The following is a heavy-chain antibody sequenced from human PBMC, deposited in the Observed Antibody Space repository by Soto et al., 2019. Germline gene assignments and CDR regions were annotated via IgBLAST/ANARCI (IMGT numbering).Heavy chain of an antibody. J-gene: IGHJ4*02. CDR1: GFTFSSYA. CDR2: ISGGDDST. Sequence: GGSLRLSCAASGFTFSSYAMSWVRQAPGKGLEWVSAISGGDDSTYYADSVKGRFTISRDNSKNTLYLQMNSLRAEDTAVYYCAKPQGIAAPSYWGQGTLVTVSS. CDR3: AKPQGIAAPSY. D-gene: IGHD6-13*01. V-gene: IGHV3-23*01.